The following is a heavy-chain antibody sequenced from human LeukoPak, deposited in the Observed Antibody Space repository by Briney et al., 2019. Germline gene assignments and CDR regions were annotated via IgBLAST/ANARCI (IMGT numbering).Heavy chain of an antibody. J-gene: IGHJ4*02. D-gene: IGHD4-11*01. Sequence: GASVKVSCKASGYTFTSYDINWVRQATGQGLEWMGWMNPNSGNTGYAQKFQGRVTITRNTSISTAYMGLSSLRSEGTDVYYCARGPIRTTVTTAYYFDYWGQGTLVTVSS. V-gene: IGHV1-8*03. CDR1: GYTFTSYD. CDR2: MNPNSGNT. CDR3: ARGPIRTTVTTAYYFDY.